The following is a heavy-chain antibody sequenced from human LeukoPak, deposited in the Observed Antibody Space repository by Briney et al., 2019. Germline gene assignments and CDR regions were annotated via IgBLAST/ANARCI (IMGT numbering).Heavy chain of an antibody. J-gene: IGHJ5*02. D-gene: IGHD3-22*01. CDR1: GYTFTSYG. Sequence: ASVKVSCKASGYTFTSYGISWVRQAPGQGLEWMGWINAYNGNTNYAQKLQGRVTMTTDTSTSTTYMELRSLRSDDTAVYYCALYYYDSSGYYGWFDPWGQGTLVTVSS. CDR2: INAYNGNT. V-gene: IGHV1-18*01. CDR3: ALYYYDSSGYYGWFDP.